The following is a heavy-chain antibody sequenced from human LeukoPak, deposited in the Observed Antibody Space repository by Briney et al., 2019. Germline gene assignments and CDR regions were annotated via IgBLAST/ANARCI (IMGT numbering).Heavy chain of an antibody. CDR1: GFTFNSYG. V-gene: IGHV3-30*02. J-gene: IGHJ4*02. CDR2: IQYDGSNK. D-gene: IGHD4-11*01. CDR3: ARVSPDYSNFDY. Sequence: GGSLRLSCAASGFTFNSYGMHWVRQAPGKGLEWVAFIQYDGSNKNYADSVKGRFTISRDNSKNTLYLQMNSLRAEDTAVYYCARVSPDYSNFDYWGQGTLVTVSS.